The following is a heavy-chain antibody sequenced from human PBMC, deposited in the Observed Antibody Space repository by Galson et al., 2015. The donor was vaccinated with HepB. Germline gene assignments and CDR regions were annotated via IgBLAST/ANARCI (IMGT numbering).Heavy chain of an antibody. D-gene: IGHD3-16*01. V-gene: IGHV4-39*01. CDR1: GGSISSAIYF. J-gene: IGHJ2*01. CDR3: ARGLGGAPTPHYWYFNL. CDR2: IYYSGIT. Sequence: ETLSLTCTVSGGSISSAIYFWGWTRRPPGKGLGWIGAIYYSGITYYNPSLRSRVTISLDTSKNQFSLNLKSVTAADTTVYYCARGLGGAPTPHYWYFNLWGRGTLVTVSS.